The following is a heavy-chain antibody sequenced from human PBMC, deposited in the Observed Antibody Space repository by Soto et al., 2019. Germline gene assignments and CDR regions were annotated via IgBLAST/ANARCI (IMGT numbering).Heavy chain of an antibody. CDR2: THHSGNT. CDR3: ARDASYDSGKSTFWAFDI. CDR1: GGSISSSQW. D-gene: IGHD3-10*01. V-gene: IGHV4-4*02. J-gene: IGHJ3*02. Sequence: QVQLQEPGPGLVIPSGTLSLTCAVSGGSISSSQWWTWVRQPPGKGLEWIGETHHSGNTNYNPSPPSRVRLSLDKSKKQFPPQLGSVTAADTAMYYCARDASYDSGKSTFWAFDIWGQGTMVTVSS.